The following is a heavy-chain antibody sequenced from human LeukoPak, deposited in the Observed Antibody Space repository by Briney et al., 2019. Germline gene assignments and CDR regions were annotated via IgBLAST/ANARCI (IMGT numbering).Heavy chain of an antibody. V-gene: IGHV1-2*02. CDR3: AREGSLGAAYY. J-gene: IGHJ4*02. CDR1: GYTFTGYY. CDR2: INPKSGGT. D-gene: IGHD2-15*01. Sequence: ASVKVSCKASGYTFTGYYIHWVRQAPGQGLEWMGWINPKSGGTNYAQKFQGRVTMTRDTSISTAYMELSRLRSDDTAVYYCAREGSLGAAYYWGQGTLVTVSS.